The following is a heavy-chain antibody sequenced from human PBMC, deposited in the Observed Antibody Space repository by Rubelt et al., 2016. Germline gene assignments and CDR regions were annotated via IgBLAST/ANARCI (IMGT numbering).Heavy chain of an antibody. CDR1: RNYG. CDR2: IYYDGSHK. Sequence: RNYGMHWVRQAPGKGLEWVALIYYDGSHKYCADSVKGRFTISRDNSKNTLYLQMNSLRAEDTAVYYCAGVRSGSYGYWYFDLWGRGTLVTVSS. D-gene: IGHD1-26*01. J-gene: IGHJ2*01. CDR3: AGVRSGSYGYWYFDL. V-gene: IGHV3-33*01.